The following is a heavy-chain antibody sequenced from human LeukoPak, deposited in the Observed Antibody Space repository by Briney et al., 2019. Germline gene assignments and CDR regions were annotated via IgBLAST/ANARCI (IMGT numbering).Heavy chain of an antibody. Sequence: PGGSLRLSCAASGFIFSNYAMSWVRQAPGKGLEWVSAVNSGGRTFYADPVKGRFTISRDNSKNTLYLQLNRLRAEDTAVYYCAKWGDYDILTGYYDSDYWGQGTLVTVSS. J-gene: IGHJ4*02. D-gene: IGHD3-9*01. CDR3: AKWGDYDILTGYYDSDY. CDR1: GFIFSNYA. V-gene: IGHV3-23*01. CDR2: VNSGGRT.